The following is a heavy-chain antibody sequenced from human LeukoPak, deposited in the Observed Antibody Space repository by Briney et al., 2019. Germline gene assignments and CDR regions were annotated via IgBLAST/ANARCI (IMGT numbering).Heavy chain of an antibody. Sequence: GSLRLSCAASGFTFSSYEMNWVRQAPGKGLEWVSYISSSGSTIYYADSVKGRFTISRDNAKNSLYLQMNSLRAEDTSVYYCARDTNGDGWFDPWGQGTLVTVSS. V-gene: IGHV3-48*03. J-gene: IGHJ5*02. D-gene: IGHD4-17*01. CDR3: ARDTNGDGWFDP. CDR1: GFTFSSYE. CDR2: ISSSGSTI.